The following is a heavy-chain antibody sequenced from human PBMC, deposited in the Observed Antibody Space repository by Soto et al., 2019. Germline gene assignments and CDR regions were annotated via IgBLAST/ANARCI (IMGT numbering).Heavy chain of an antibody. Sequence: QVQLVQSGAEVKKPGASVKVSCKASGYTFTSYGISWVRQAPGQGLEWMGWISAYNGNTNYAQKLQGRVTMTTDTSTSPAYMELRSLRSDDTAVYYCARGPYYYDSSSYYYLALDYWGQGTLVTVSS. D-gene: IGHD3-22*01. CDR1: GYTFTSYG. J-gene: IGHJ4*02. CDR3: ARGPYYYDSSSYYYLALDY. V-gene: IGHV1-18*04. CDR2: ISAYNGNT.